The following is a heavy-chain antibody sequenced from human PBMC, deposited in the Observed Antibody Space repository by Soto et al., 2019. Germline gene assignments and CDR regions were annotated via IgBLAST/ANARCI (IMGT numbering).Heavy chain of an antibody. Sequence: QVQLVQSGAEVKKPGASVKVSCKASGYTFTSYGISWVRQAPGQGLEWMGWISAYNGNTNYAQKLQGRVTITTDTSTSTAYMELRSLRSDDTAVYYCARVVQPTVTTNNWFDPWGQGTLVTVSS. CDR1: GYTFTSYG. D-gene: IGHD4-17*01. J-gene: IGHJ5*02. V-gene: IGHV1-18*01. CDR2: ISAYNGNT. CDR3: ARVVQPTVTTNNWFDP.